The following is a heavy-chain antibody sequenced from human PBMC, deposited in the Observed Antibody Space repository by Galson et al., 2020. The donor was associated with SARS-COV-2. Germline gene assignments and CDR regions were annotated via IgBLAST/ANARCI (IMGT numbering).Heavy chain of an antibody. J-gene: IGHJ4*02. V-gene: IGHV4-4*07. D-gene: IGHD3-10*01. CDR3: ARELIRGVFSDY. CDR2: VYTSGST. Sequence: ASETLSLTCTVSGGSIISYYWSWIRQPAGKGLEWIGHVYTSGSTNYNPSLKSRVTMSADTSKNQISLKLSSVTAADTAVYYCARELIRGVFSDYWGQGTLVTVSS. CDR1: GGSIISYY.